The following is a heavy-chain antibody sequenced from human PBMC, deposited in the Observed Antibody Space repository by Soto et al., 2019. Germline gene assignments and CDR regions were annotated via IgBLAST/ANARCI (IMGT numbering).Heavy chain of an antibody. CDR3: ARGTNYYGSGRFDY. CDR1: GFTFSSYG. V-gene: IGHV3-33*01. J-gene: IGHJ4*02. D-gene: IGHD3-10*01. Sequence: QVQLVESGGGVVQPGGSLRLSCAASGFTFSSYGMHWVRQAPGKGLEWVAVIWYDGSNKYYADSVKGRFTISRDNSKNTLYLQMNSLRAEDTAVYYCARGTNYYGSGRFDYWGQGTLVTVSS. CDR2: IWYDGSNK.